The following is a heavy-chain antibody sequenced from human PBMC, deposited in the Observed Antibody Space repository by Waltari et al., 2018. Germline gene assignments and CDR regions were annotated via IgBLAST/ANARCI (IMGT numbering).Heavy chain of an antibody. CDR2: IWYDGSNK. CDR3: ARDKGSSWGYYYYYGMDV. J-gene: IGHJ6*02. CDR1: GFTFSSYG. Sequence: QVQLVESGGGVVQPGRSLRLSCAASGFTFSSYGMHWVRPAPGQGREWVAVIWYDGSNKYYADSVKGRFTISRDNSKNTLYLQMNSLRAEDTAVYYCARDKGSSWGYYYYYGMDVWGQGTTVTVSS. D-gene: IGHD6-13*01. V-gene: IGHV3-33*01.